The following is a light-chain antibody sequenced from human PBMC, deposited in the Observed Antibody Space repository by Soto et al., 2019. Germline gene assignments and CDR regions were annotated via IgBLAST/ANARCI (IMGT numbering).Light chain of an antibody. Sequence: DIVMTQSPATLSVSPGDRATLSCRASQSVNSNLAWYQQKPGQAPRLVIYGASTRSPGIPARFSGSGSGTEFTRTISSLQSADFAVYDCHQYNNFWTLGQGTKVEIK. CDR1: QSVNSN. J-gene: IGKJ1*01. V-gene: IGKV3-15*01. CDR2: GAS. CDR3: HQYNNFWT.